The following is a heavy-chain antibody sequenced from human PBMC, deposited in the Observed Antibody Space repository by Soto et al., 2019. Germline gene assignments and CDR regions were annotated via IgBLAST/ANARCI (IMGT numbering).Heavy chain of an antibody. D-gene: IGHD3-10*01. CDR3: ARDRGYDAHDYYYNAMDV. Sequence: EVQLVESGGGLVKPGGSLRLSCISSGFTFRTYTMNWVRQAPGKGLEWVSGIRGFSPYTFYSESVKGRFTISRDNAKNALYLKMNSLRDEDTAVYYCARDRGYDAHDYYYNAMDVWGQGNTVTVSS. CDR2: IRGFSPYT. CDR1: GFTFRTYT. V-gene: IGHV3-21*01. J-gene: IGHJ6*02.